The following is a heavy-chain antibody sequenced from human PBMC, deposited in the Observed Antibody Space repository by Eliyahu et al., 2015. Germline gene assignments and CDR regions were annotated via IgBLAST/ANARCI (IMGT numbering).Heavy chain of an antibody. Sequence: EVQLVESGGXLVQPGRSLRLSCAASGXTXDDYAXHWVRQAPGKGLEWVSGISWNSGSIGYADSVKGRFTISRDNAKNSLYLQMNSLRAEDTALYYCAKSGSGSRSSGMXVWGQGTTVTVSS. CDR1: GXTXDDYA. V-gene: IGHV3-9*01. CDR2: ISWNSGSI. CDR3: AKSGSGSRSSGMXV. J-gene: IGHJ6*02. D-gene: IGHD3-22*01.